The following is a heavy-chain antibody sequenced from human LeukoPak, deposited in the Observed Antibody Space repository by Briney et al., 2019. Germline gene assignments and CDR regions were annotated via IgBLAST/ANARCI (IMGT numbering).Heavy chain of an antibody. CDR3: ARVVWLDNWFDP. Sequence: ASVKVSCKASGYTFTGHYMHWVRRAPGQGLEWMGWINPNSGGTNYAQKFQGRVTMTRDTSISTAYMELSRLRSDDTAVYYCARVVWLDNWFDPWGQGTLVTVSS. D-gene: IGHD6-19*01. V-gene: IGHV1-2*02. CDR2: INPNSGGT. CDR1: GYTFTGHY. J-gene: IGHJ5*02.